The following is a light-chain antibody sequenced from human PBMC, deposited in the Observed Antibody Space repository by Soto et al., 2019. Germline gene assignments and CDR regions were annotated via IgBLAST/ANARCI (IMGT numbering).Light chain of an antibody. CDR3: QQYNNWRPIT. J-gene: IGKJ5*01. CDR2: GAS. V-gene: IGKV3-15*01. CDR1: QSVSSN. Sequence: EIVMTQSPATLSVSPGERATLSCRASQSVSSNFAWYQQKPGQAPRLLIYGASTRATGIPARFSGSGSGTEFPLTISSLQSEDFAVYYCQQYNNWRPITFGQGTRLEIK.